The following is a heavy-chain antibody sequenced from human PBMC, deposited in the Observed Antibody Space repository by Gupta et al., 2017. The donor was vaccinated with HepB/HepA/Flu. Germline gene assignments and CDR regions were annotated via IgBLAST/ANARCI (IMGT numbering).Heavy chain of an antibody. J-gene: IGHJ6*03. Sequence: QLQLQESGPGLVKPSETLSLTRTVSGGSISSSSYYWGCIRQPPGKGLEWIGSIYYIGSNYSNPALKRRVTMSVDTSKKQFSLKLSPVTDADTVVYYCASRYGSSTGCYWPVYYSYYMDVWGEGTPGTVS. CDR3: ASRYGSSTGCYWPVYYSYYMDV. V-gene: IGHV4-39*01. CDR1: GGSISSSSYY. D-gene: IGHD2-2*01. CDR2: IYYIGSN.